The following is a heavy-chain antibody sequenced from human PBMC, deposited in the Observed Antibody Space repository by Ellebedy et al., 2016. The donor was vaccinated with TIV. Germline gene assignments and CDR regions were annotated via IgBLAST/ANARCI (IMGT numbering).Heavy chain of an antibody. CDR1: GYSISSGYY. V-gene: IGHV4-38-2*02. CDR3: ARYPDAFDI. Sequence: SETLSLXXTVSGYSISSGYYWGWIRQPPGKGLEWIGSIYHSGSTYYNPSLKSRVTISVDTSKNQFSLKLSSVTAADTAVYYCARYPDAFDIWGQGTMVTVSS. CDR2: IYHSGST. J-gene: IGHJ3*02.